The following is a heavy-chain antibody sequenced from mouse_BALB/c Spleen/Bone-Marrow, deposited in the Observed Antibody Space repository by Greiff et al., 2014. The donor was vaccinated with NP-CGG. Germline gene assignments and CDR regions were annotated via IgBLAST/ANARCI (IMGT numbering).Heavy chain of an antibody. CDR2: IWSGGNT. V-gene: IGHV2-2*03. J-gene: IGHJ3*01. Sequence: VQLQESGPGLVQPSQSLSITCTVSGFSFTSYGVHWVRQSPGKGLEWLGVIWSGGNTDYNAAFISRLSISKDNSKSQVFFKMNSLQSNDTAIYYCARNFGLAWFAYWGQGTLVTVSA. CDR3: ARNFGLAWFAY. CDR1: GFSFTSYG. D-gene: IGHD4-1*01.